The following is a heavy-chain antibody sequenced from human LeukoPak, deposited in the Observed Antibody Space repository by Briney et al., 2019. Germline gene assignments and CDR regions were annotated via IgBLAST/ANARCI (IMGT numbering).Heavy chain of an antibody. D-gene: IGHD2-2*02. Sequence: QPGGSLRLSCAASGFTVSSNYMSWVRQAPGKGLEWVSVIYSGGSTYYADSVKGRFTISRDNSKNTLYLQMNSLRAEDTAVYYCAKDLPGSFLYGNFDYWGQGTLVTVSS. CDR1: GFTVSSNY. J-gene: IGHJ4*02. CDR2: IYSGGST. V-gene: IGHV3-53*01. CDR3: AKDLPGSFLYGNFDY.